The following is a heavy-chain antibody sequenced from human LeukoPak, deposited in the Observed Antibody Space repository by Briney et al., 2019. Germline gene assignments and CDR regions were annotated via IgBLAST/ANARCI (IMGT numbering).Heavy chain of an antibody. J-gene: IGHJ3*02. Sequence: PSQTLSLTCTVSGGSISSGSYYSRSIRQPAGKGLEWIVRIYTSGSTNYNPSLKSRVTISVDTSKNQFSLKLSSVTAADTAVYYCARAQVMATITDAFDIWGQGTMVTVSS. CDR2: IYTSGST. V-gene: IGHV4-61*02. D-gene: IGHD5-24*01. CDR1: GGSISSGSYY. CDR3: ARAQVMATITDAFDI.